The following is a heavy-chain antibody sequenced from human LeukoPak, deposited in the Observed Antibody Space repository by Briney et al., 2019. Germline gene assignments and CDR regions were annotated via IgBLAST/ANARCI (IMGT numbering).Heavy chain of an antibody. CDR1: GSTFSSYT. J-gene: IGHJ6*03. CDR2: IIPVLDVA. V-gene: IGHV1-69*04. D-gene: IGHD2-2*01. Sequence: SVKVSCKTSGSTFSSYTISWVRQAPGQGLEWMGRIIPVLDVANYAQKFQDRVTITADESTSTAYMELSSLRSEDTAVYYCAREVGIVVVPAALYYMDVWGKGTTVTVSS. CDR3: AREVGIVVVPAALYYMDV.